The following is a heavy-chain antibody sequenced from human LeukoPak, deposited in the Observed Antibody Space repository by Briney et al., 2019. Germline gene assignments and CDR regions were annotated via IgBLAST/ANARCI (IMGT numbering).Heavy chain of an antibody. CDR2: INPNSGGT. CDR1: GYTFTGYY. CDR3: TRGEVAATPDY. J-gene: IGHJ4*02. D-gene: IGHD2-15*01. V-gene: IGHV1-2*06. Sequence: GASVRVSCKASGYTFTGYYMHWVRQAPGQGLEWMGRINPNSGGTNYAQKFQGRVTMTRDTSISTAYMELSRLRSDDTAVYYCTRGEVAATPDYWGQGTLVTVSS.